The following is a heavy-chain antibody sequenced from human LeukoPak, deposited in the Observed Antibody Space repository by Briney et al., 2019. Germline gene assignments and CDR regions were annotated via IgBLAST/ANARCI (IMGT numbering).Heavy chain of an antibody. D-gene: IGHD5-18*01. CDR2: INTNTGNP. Sequence: ASVKVSCKTSGYTFSSYTITWVRQAPGQGLQWVGWINTNTGNPTCAQGFTGRYVFSLDTSVSTAYLQISGLTADDTAVYFCGRDPRLGIRGYTYGYIEYWGQGTLVTVSS. CDR1: GYTFSSYT. J-gene: IGHJ4*02. CDR3: GRDPRLGIRGYTYGYIEY. V-gene: IGHV7-4-1*02.